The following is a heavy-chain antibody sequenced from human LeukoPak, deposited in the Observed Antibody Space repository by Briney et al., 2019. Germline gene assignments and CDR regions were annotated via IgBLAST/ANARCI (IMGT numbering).Heavy chain of an antibody. D-gene: IGHD3-22*01. CDR1: GYTFTSYG. CDR2: ISAYNGNT. CDR3: ARGVPITMIVVAPPGGY. Sequence: ASVKVSCKASGYTFTSYGISWVRQAPGQGLEWMGWISAYNGNTNYAQKLQGRVTMTRDMSTSTVYMELSSLRSEDTAVYYCARGVPITMIVVAPPGGYWGQGTLVTVSS. V-gene: IGHV1-18*01. J-gene: IGHJ4*02.